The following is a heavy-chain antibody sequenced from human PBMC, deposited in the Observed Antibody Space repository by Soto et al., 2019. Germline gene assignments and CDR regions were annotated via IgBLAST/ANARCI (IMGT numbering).Heavy chain of an antibody. CDR1: GYTFTSYC. D-gene: IGHD3-22*01. V-gene: IGHV1-18*01. Sequence: ASVKVSCKASGYTFTSYCISWVRQAPVQGLEWMGWISAYNGNTNYAQKLQGRVTMTTDTSTSTAYMELRSLRSDDTAVYYCARDRTPFYDSSGYPRYNWFDPWGQGTLVTVSS. J-gene: IGHJ5*02. CDR3: ARDRTPFYDSSGYPRYNWFDP. CDR2: ISAYNGNT.